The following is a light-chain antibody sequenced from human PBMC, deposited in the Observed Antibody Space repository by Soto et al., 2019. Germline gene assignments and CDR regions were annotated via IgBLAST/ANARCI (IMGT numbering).Light chain of an antibody. V-gene: IGKV3-20*01. CDR3: QQYGGSPIT. CDR2: GAS. J-gene: IGKJ5*01. Sequence: EIVLTQSPGTLSLSPGERATLSCRASQSVSSNNLVWYQQKPGQAPRLLISGASNRATGIPDRFSGSGSGTDFTLTISRLEPDDFALYFCQQYGGSPITFGLGTRLEIK. CDR1: QSVSSNN.